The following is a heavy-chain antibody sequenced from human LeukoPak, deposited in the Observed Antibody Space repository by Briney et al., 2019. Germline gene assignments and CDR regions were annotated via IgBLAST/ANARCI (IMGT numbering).Heavy chain of an antibody. J-gene: IGHJ6*03. Sequence: GASVKVSCKASGGTFSSYAISCVRQAPGQGLEWMGGIIPSFGTANYAQKFQGRATITPDESTRTAYMELSSLRSEDTAVYYCARDEPFSNYGPPYYYYYSMDVWGKGTTVTVSS. D-gene: IGHD4-11*01. V-gene: IGHV1-69*13. CDR3: ARDEPFSNYGPPYYYYYSMDV. CDR1: GGTFSSYA. CDR2: IIPSFGTA.